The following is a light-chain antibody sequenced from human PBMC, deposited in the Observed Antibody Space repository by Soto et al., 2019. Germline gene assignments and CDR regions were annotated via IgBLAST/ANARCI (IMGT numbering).Light chain of an antibody. CDR3: AAWDDSLSGSFV. V-gene: IGLV1-47*02. CDR1: SSNIGSNY. CDR2: GNY. Sequence: QSVLAQPPSASGTPGQRVTISCSGSSSNIGSNYVYWYQQLPGTAPKLLIYGNYQRPSGVPDRFSGSKSGTSATLAISGLRSEDEADHFCAAWDDSLSGSFVFATGTKVTVL. J-gene: IGLJ1*01.